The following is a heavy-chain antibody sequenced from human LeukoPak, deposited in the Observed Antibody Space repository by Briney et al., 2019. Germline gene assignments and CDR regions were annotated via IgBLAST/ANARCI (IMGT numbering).Heavy chain of an antibody. CDR3: ARGPGHLWFGESDY. Sequence: SETLSLTCAVCGGSFSGYYWSWIRQPPGKGLEWIGEINHSGSTNYNPSLKSRVTISVDTSKNQFSLKLSSVTAADTAVYYCARGPGHLWFGESDYWGQGTLVTVSS. CDR2: INHSGST. V-gene: IGHV4-34*01. CDR1: GGSFSGYY. D-gene: IGHD3-10*01. J-gene: IGHJ4*02.